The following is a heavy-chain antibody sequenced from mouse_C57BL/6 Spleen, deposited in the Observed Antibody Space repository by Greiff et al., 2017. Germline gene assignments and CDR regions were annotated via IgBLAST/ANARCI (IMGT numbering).Heavy chain of an antibody. CDR1: GFTFSDYY. CDR2: INYDGSST. V-gene: IGHV5-16*01. J-gene: IGHJ3*01. Sequence: EVKLMESEGGLVQPGSSMKFSCTASGFTFSDYYMAWVRQVPEKGLEWVANINYDGSSTYYLDSLKSRFIISKDNAKNILYLQMSSLTSEDTATYYCARVTTIVTQAWFAYWGQGTLVTVSA. D-gene: IGHD2-12*01. CDR3: ARVTTIVTQAWFAY.